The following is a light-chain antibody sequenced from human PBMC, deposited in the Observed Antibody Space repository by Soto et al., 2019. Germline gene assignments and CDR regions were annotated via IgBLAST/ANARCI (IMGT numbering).Light chain of an antibody. V-gene: IGKV1-27*01. Sequence: DIQMTQSPSSLSAYVGDRVTITCRASQGIGNYLAWYQQKPGKVPKLLIYDASTLQSGVPSRFSGSGSGTDFTLTISSLQPEDFATYYCQKYNSSPRTFGQGTKLEIK. CDR1: QGIGNY. CDR2: DAS. J-gene: IGKJ2*01. CDR3: QKYNSSPRT.